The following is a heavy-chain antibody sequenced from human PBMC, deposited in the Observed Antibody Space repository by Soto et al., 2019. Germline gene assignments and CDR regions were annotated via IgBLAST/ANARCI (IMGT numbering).Heavy chain of an antibody. J-gene: IGHJ4*02. V-gene: IGHV4-59*08. D-gene: IGHD6-13*01. CDR2: IYDSGST. CDR1: GGSIRSYY. Sequence: QVQLQESGPGLVKPSETLSLTCSVSGGSIRSYYWSWIRQPPGKGLEWIGHIYDSGSTSYNPSLKSRATISVDTSKNQISLKLTSVTAADTAVYHCARHGGGYSSSWIDYWGQGTLVTVSS. CDR3: ARHGGGYSSSWIDY.